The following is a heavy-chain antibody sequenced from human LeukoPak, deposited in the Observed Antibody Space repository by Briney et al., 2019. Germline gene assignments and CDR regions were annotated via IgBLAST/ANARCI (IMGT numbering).Heavy chain of an antibody. J-gene: IGHJ5*02. Sequence: ASVKVSCKASGYTFTSYGISWVRQAPGQGLEWMGWISAYNGNTNYAQKLQGRVTMTTDTSTSIAYMELRSLRSDDTAVYYCARDGGYCSGGSCRLRFPPDPWGQGTLVTVSS. D-gene: IGHD2-15*01. CDR3: ARDGGYCSGGSCRLRFPPDP. V-gene: IGHV1-18*01. CDR2: ISAYNGNT. CDR1: GYTFTSYG.